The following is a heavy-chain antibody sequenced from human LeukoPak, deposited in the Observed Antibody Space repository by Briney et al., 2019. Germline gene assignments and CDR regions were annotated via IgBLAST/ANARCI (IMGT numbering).Heavy chain of an antibody. V-gene: IGHV3-48*04. Sequence: GGSLRLSCEASGFTFSAYDMNWVRQAPGKGLVWLSFITTSSKAIFYADSVKGRFTISRDNAMNSLYLQMNSLRAEDTAVYFCARGELAYCGGDCARAFYYWGQGTLVTVSS. CDR1: GFTFSAYD. D-gene: IGHD2-21*02. J-gene: IGHJ4*02. CDR3: ARGELAYCGGDCARAFYY. CDR2: ITTSSKAI.